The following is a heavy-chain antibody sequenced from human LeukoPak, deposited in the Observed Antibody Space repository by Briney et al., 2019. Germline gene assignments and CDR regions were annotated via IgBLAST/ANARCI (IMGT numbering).Heavy chain of an antibody. Sequence: PSETLSLTCTVSGVSISSYYWTWIRQSAGKGLEWIGRIYTSGSTYYNPSLKSRVSMSVDTSKNQFSLKLSSVTAADTAVYYCARGRYSYGPQNYDYMDVWGKGTTVT. V-gene: IGHV4-4*07. CDR3: ARGRYSYGPQNYDYMDV. D-gene: IGHD5-18*01. CDR2: IYTSGST. CDR1: GVSISSYY. J-gene: IGHJ6*03.